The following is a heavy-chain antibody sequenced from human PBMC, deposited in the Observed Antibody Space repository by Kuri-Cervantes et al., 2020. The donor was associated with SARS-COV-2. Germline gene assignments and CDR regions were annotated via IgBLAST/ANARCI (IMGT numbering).Heavy chain of an antibody. V-gene: IGHV1-2*02. Sequence: ASVNVSCKASGYTFTGRYIYWVRQAPGQGLECMGWINPNSGDTKYTQKFQGRVTMARDTSITTAYMELIGLRSDDTAVYYCARGYYGLDYWGQGSLVTVSS. J-gene: IGHJ4*02. CDR2: INPNSGDT. D-gene: IGHD3-3*01. CDR1: GYTFTGRY. CDR3: ARGYYGLDY.